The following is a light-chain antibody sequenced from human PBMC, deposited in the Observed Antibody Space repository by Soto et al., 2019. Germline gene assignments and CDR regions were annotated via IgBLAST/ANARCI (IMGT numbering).Light chain of an antibody. CDR3: QQHSGWPRT. J-gene: IGKJ1*01. CDR1: QSVSSSY. Sequence: EIVLTQSPVTLSLSPGERATLSFRASQSVSSSYLAWYQQKPGQAPRLLIYETSERASGIPARFSGSGSGTDFTLTISSLEPEDFAIFYCQQHSGWPRTFGQGTKVDIK. V-gene: IGKV3-11*01. CDR2: ETS.